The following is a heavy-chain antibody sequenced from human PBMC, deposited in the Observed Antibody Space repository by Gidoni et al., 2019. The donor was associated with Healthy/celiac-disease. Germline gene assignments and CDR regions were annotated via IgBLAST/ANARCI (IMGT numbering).Heavy chain of an antibody. CDR2: ISSNGGST. V-gene: IGHV3-64D*06. CDR3: VKGGQWLDNHNWFDP. CDR1: GFTFSSYA. Sequence: EVQLVESGGGLVQPGGSLRLSCSASGFTFSSYAMHLVRQAPGKGLEYVSAISSNGGSTYYADSVKGRFTISRDNSKNTLYLQMSSLRAEDTAVYYCVKGGQWLDNHNWFDPWGQGTLVTVSS. D-gene: IGHD6-19*01. J-gene: IGHJ5*02.